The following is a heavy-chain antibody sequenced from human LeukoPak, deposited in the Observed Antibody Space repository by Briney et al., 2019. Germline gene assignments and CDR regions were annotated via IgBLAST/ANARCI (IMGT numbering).Heavy chain of an antibody. Sequence: PSETLSLTCTVSGGSISSGGYYWSWIRQHPGKGLEWIGYIYYSGSTYYNPSLKSRVTISVATSKNQFSLKLSSVTAADTAVYYCARGYSGYEIDYWGQGTLVTVSS. CDR2: IYYSGST. V-gene: IGHV4-31*03. CDR3: ARGYSGYEIDY. J-gene: IGHJ4*02. CDR1: GGSISSGGYY. D-gene: IGHD5-12*01.